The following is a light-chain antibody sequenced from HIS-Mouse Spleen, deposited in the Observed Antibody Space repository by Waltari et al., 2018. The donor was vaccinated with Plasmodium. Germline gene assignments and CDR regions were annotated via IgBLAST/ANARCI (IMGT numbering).Light chain of an antibody. Sequence: IQMTPSPSSLSASVGDRVTIPCRASQSIRSYLNWSQQKPGKAPQLLIYAASSLQSGVPSRFSGSGSGTDFTLTISSLQPEDFATYYCQQSYSTWTFGQGTKVEIK. CDR3: QQSYSTWT. J-gene: IGKJ1*01. V-gene: IGKV1-39*01. CDR1: QSIRSY. CDR2: AAS.